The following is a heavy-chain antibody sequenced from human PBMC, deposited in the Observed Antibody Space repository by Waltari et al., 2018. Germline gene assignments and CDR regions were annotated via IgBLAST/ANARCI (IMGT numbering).Heavy chain of an antibody. CDR1: GASLHSPY. J-gene: IGHJ4*02. CDR2: IHTSETS. D-gene: IGHD6-19*01. Sequence: QVQLQESGPGLVKPSETLSLTCTVSGASLHSPYWSWIRQPAGKGLEWIGRIHTSETSNYNPSLKSRVTMSVDTSKNQFSLKLSSVTAADTAVYYCASGVAGTIDYWGQGTLVTVSS. V-gene: IGHV4-4*07. CDR3: ASGVAGTIDY.